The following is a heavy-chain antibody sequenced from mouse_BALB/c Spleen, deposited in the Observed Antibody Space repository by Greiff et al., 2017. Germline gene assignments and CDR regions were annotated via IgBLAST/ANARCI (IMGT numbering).Heavy chain of an antibody. V-gene: IGHV1-80*01. J-gene: IGHJ4*01. CDR2: IYPGDGDT. D-gene: IGHD4-1*01. CDR3: ARGTGGGYYAMDY. Sequence: VKLQESGAELVRPGSSVKISCKASGYAFSSYWMNWVKQRPGQGLEWIGQIYPGDGDTNYNGKFKGKATLTADKSSSTAYMQLSSLTSEDSAVYFCARGTGGGYYAMDYWGQGTSVTVSS. CDR1: GYAFSSYW.